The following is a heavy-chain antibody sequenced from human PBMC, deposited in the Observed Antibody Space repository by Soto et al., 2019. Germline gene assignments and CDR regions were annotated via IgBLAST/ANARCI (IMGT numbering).Heavy chain of an antibody. J-gene: IGHJ4*02. CDR3: ARDPHYIRDY. CDR2: ISTSKGDA. D-gene: IGHD4-4*01. Sequence: QVQLVQSGVEVKKPGASVKVSCKASGYTFTSYGISWVRQAPGQGLEWMGWISTSKGDAGYAQKLQGRVTMTTDTSTSTAYMELRSLRSDDTAVYYCARDPHYIRDYWGQGTLVTVSS. V-gene: IGHV1-18*01. CDR1: GYTFTSYG.